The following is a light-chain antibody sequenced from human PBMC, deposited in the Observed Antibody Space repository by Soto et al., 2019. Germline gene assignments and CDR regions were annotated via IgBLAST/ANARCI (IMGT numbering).Light chain of an antibody. CDR1: QSVSSN. CDR2: AAS. V-gene: IGKV3-15*01. J-gene: IGKJ2*01. Sequence: EIVMTQSPAPLSVSPGERATLSCRASQSVSSNVAWYQQKPGQAPKLLLYAASTSVTGIPARFSGSGSGTGFTLTLISLQSEDFAVYYCQQYNNLPPYTFGQGTKLEIK. CDR3: QQYNNLPPYT.